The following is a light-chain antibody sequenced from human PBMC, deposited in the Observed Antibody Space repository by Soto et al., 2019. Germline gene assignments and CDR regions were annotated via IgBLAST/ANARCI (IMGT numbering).Light chain of an antibody. CDR2: DVS. V-gene: IGKV3D-20*01. Sequence: EIVLTQSPATLSLSPGERATLSCGASQSVSSGYLAWYQQKPRLAPRLLIFDVSSRATGIPDRFSGSGSGTDFTLTISRLEPEDFAVYYCQQYGSSPITFGQGTRLEIK. J-gene: IGKJ5*01. CDR1: QSVSSGY. CDR3: QQYGSSPIT.